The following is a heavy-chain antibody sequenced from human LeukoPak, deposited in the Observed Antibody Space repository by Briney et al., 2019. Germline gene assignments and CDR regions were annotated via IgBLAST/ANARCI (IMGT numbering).Heavy chain of an antibody. CDR2: IYYSGNT. CDR3: ASQTWSSSGY. V-gene: IGHV4-39*01. D-gene: IGHD3-3*01. J-gene: IGHJ4*02. CDR1: GGSISSSSYY. Sequence: SETLSLTCTVSGGSISSSSYYWGWIRQPPGKGLEWIGSIYYSGNTYYNPSLKSRVTISVDTSKNQFSLKLSSVTAADTAVYYCASQTWSSSGYWGQGTLVTVSS.